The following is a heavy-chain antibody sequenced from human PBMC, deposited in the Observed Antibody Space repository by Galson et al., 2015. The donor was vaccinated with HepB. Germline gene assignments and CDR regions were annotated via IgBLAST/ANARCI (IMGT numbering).Heavy chain of an antibody. J-gene: IGHJ2*01. CDR2: VYASGST. Sequence: ETLSLTCSVSGDSISRFFWSWVRQPAGKGLEWIGRVYASGSTKYSPSLQSRVTMSVDTSNNQFSLKLSSVTAADTAVYYCARTRGGYCSGGRCYEQWYFDLWGRGTLVAVSS. D-gene: IGHD2-15*01. V-gene: IGHV4-4*07. CDR3: ARTRGGYCSGGRCYEQWYFDL. CDR1: GDSISRFF.